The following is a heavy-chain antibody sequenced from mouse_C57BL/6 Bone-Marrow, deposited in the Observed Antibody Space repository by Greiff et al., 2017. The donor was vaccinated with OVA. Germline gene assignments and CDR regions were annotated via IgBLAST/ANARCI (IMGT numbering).Heavy chain of an antibody. D-gene: IGHD3-1*01. J-gene: IGHJ3*01. Sequence: EVKLVESGGDLVKPGGSLKLSCAASGFTFSSYGMSWVRQTPDKRLEWVATISSGGSYTYYPDSVKGRFTISRDNAKNTLYLQMSSLKSEYTAMSDGAGHPRRFAYWGQGTLVTVSA. CDR2: ISSGGSYT. CDR3: AGHPRRFAY. CDR1: GFTFSSYG. V-gene: IGHV5-6*01.